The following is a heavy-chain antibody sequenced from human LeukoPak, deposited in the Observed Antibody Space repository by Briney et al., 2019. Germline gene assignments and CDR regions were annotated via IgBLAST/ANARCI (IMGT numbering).Heavy chain of an antibody. CDR1: GFTFSSYA. Sequence: PGGSLRLSCAASGFTFSSYAMSWVRQAPGKGLEWVSAISSSGGTTYYADSVKGRFTIPRDNSKNTLYLQMNSLRAEDTAVYYCAKDGQTWMRAFDIWGQGTMVTVSS. D-gene: IGHD2-2*03. CDR2: ISSSGGTT. V-gene: IGHV3-23*01. CDR3: AKDGQTWMRAFDI. J-gene: IGHJ3*02.